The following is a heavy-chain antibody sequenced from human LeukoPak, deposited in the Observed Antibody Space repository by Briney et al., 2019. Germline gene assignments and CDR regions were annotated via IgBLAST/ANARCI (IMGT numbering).Heavy chain of an antibody. CDR2: ISGSGGST. CDR1: GFTFSSYA. Sequence: GGSLRLSCAASGFTFSSYAMSWIRQAPGKGLEWVSAISGSGGSTYYADSVKGRFTISRDNSKNTLYLQMNSLRAEDTAVYYCARDHYYGSGSSPDYWGQGTLVTVSS. V-gene: IGHV3-23*01. CDR3: ARDHYYGSGSSPDY. J-gene: IGHJ4*02. D-gene: IGHD3-10*01.